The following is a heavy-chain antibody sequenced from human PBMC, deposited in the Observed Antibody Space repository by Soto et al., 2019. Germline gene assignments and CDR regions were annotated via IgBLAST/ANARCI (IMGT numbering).Heavy chain of an antibody. CDR3: AREQWLATPCYYYGMDV. Sequence: GGSLRLSCAASGFTFSSYWMSWVRQAPGKGLEWVANIKQDGSEKYYVDSVKGRFTISRDNAKNSLYLQMNSLRAEDTAVYYCAREQWLATPCYYYGMDVWGQGTTVTVSS. V-gene: IGHV3-7*03. D-gene: IGHD6-19*01. J-gene: IGHJ6*02. CDR2: IKQDGSEK. CDR1: GFTFSSYW.